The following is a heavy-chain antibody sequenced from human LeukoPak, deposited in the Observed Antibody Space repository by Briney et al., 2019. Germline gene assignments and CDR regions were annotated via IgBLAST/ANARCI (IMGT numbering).Heavy chain of an antibody. D-gene: IGHD4-23*01. V-gene: IGHV1-8*01. Sequence: ASVKVSCKASGYTFTSYDINWVRQATGQGLEWMGWMSPNSGNTGYAQKFQGRVTMTRNTSISTAYMELSSLRSEDTAVYYCARKVVRHYYYGMDVWGQGTTVTVSS. CDR2: MSPNSGNT. CDR3: ARKVVRHYYYGMDV. J-gene: IGHJ6*02. CDR1: GYTFTSYD.